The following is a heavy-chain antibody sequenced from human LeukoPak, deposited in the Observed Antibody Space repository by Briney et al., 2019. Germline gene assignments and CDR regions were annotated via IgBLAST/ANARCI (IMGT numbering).Heavy chain of an antibody. J-gene: IGHJ5*02. CDR3: ARDGFNYDILTGYYTAHWFDP. CDR2: IYYSGST. D-gene: IGHD3-9*01. V-gene: IGHV4-59*01. Sequence: SETLSLTCTVSGGSISSYYWSWIRQPPGKGLEWIGYIYYSGSTNYNPSLKSRVTISVDTSKNQFSLKLSSVTAADTAVYYCARDGFNYDILTGYYTAHWFDPWXXXTLVTVSS. CDR1: GGSISSYY.